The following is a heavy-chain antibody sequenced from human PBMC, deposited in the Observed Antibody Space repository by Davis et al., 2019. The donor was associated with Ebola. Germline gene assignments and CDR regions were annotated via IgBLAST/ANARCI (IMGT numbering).Heavy chain of an antibody. V-gene: IGHV3-30*04. J-gene: IGHJ4*02. CDR3: ARESIAVAAADY. D-gene: IGHD6-19*01. Sequence: GGSLRLSCAASGFTFSSYAMHWVRQAPGKGLEWVAVISYDGSNKYYADSVKGRFTISRDNSKNTLYLQMNSLRAEDTAVYYCARESIAVAAADYWGQGTLVTVSS. CDR2: ISYDGSNK. CDR1: GFTFSSYA.